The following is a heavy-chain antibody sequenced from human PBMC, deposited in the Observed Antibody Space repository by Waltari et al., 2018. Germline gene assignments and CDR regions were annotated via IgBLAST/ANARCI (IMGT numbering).Heavy chain of an antibody. CDR3: AKVIKLELRAYYYGMDV. V-gene: IGHV3-23*04. Sequence: EVQLVESGGGLVQPGGSLRLSCAASGFTFSSSALSWVRQAPGKGLEWVSAISGSGGSTYYADSVKGRFTISRDNSKNTLYLQMNSLRAEDTAVYYCAKVIKLELRAYYYGMDVWGQGTTVTVSS. D-gene: IGHD1-7*01. CDR2: ISGSGGST. J-gene: IGHJ6*02. CDR1: GFTFSSSA.